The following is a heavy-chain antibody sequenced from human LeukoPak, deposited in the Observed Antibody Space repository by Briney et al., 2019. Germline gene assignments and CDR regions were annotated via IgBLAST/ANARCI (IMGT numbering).Heavy chain of an antibody. D-gene: IGHD2-2*01. CDR3: AKPYCSSTSCYLGWFDP. CDR2: IWYDGSNK. V-gene: IGHV3-30*02. Sequence: PGGSLRLSCAASGFTFSSYGMHWVRQAPGKGLEWVAVIWYDGSNKYYADSVKGRFTISRDNSKNTLYLQMNSLRAEDTAVYYCAKPYCSSTSCYLGWFDPWGQGTLVTVSS. J-gene: IGHJ5*02. CDR1: GFTFSSYG.